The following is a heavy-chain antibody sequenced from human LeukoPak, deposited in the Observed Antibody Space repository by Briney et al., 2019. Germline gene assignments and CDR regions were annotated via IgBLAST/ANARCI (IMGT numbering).Heavy chain of an antibody. CDR2: INPHSGGR. CDR3: ARPGYTYGLDY. V-gene: IGHV1-2*02. D-gene: IGHD5-18*01. Sequence: ASVKVSCKASGYTFTDYYIHWVRQAPGQGLEWMGWINPHSGGRNYAQNFQGRVTMTRDTSISTAYMEVSRLRSDDTAVYYCARPGYTYGLDYWGQGTLVTVSS. J-gene: IGHJ4*02. CDR1: GYTFTDYY.